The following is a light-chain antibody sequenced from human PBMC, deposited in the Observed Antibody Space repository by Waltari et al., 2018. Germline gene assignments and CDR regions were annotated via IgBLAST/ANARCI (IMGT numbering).Light chain of an antibody. CDR3: QSYDGGIWV. V-gene: IGLV6-57*04. J-gene: IGLJ3*02. CDR2: EDD. CDR1: SGRIGRTY. Sequence: FMLTQPHSVSKSPGKSVTLSCTRTSGRIGRTYGYWYHQRPGGAPTIVIFEDDQRPSGVPDRFSGSIDSASNSASLTLSGLEIEDEGDYYCQSYDGGIWVFGGGTRLTVL.